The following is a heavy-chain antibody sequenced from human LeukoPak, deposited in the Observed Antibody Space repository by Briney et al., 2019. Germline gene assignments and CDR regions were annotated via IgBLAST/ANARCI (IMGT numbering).Heavy chain of an antibody. CDR2: IIPIFGTA. J-gene: IGHJ4*02. CDR1: GGTFSSYA. Sequence: SVKVSCKASGGTFSSYAISWVRQAPGHGLEWMGRIIPIFGTANYAQKFQGRVTITTDESTSTAYMELSSLRSEDTAVYYCARGVAVAVTFDYWGQGTLVTVSS. CDR3: ARGVAVAVTFDY. D-gene: IGHD6-19*01. V-gene: IGHV1-69*05.